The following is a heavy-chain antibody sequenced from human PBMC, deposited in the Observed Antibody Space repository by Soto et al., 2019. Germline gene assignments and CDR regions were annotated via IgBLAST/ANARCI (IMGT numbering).Heavy chain of an antibody. V-gene: IGHV3-74*01. D-gene: IGHD3-10*01. CDR3: ARMVRGVIIKKGGWFDP. CDR2: INSDGSST. J-gene: IGHJ5*02. CDR1: GFIFSSYW. Sequence: QTGGSLRLSCAASGFIFSSYWMHWVRQAPGKGLVWVSRINSDGSSTSYADSVKGRFTISRDNAKNTLYLQMNSLRAEDTAVYYCARMVRGVIIKKGGWFDPWGQGTLVTVSS.